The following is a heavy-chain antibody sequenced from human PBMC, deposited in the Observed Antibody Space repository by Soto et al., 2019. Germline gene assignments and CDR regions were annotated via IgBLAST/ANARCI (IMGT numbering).Heavy chain of an antibody. J-gene: IGHJ4*02. Sequence: EVHLVESGGGLVRPGASLRLYCAASGFTFTNFRMSWLRQAPGKGLEWVANIKQDGSETRYVDSVKDRFTISRDNAKNSLFLQMNSLRAEDTAIYCCARSYGTGFLSGYWGQGTLVTVST. CDR1: GFTFTNFR. V-gene: IGHV3-7*01. D-gene: IGHD3-10*01. CDR3: ARSYGTGFLSGY. CDR2: IKQDGSET.